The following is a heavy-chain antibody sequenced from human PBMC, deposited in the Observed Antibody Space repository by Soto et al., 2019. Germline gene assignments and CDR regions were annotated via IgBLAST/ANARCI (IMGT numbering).Heavy chain of an antibody. D-gene: IGHD3-22*01. CDR1: GFTFSSYG. Sequence: GGSLRLSCAASGFTFSSYGMHWVRQAPGKGLEWVAVIWYDGSNKYYADSVKGRFTISRDNSKNTLYLQMNSLRAEDTAVYYCAREPETYDSSGFFDYWGQGTLVTVSS. J-gene: IGHJ4*02. V-gene: IGHV3-33*08. CDR3: AREPETYDSSGFFDY. CDR2: IWYDGSNK.